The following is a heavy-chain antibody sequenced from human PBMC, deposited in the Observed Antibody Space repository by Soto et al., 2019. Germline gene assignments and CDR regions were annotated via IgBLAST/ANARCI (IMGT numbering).Heavy chain of an antibody. CDR2: IYYSGST. CDR1: GGSISSYY. Sequence: PSETLSLTCTVSGGSISSYYWSWIRQPPGKGLEWIGYIYYSGSTNYNPSLKSRVTISVDTSKNQFSLKLSSVTAADTAVYYCARQVPSSSWYDYWGQGTLVTVSS. J-gene: IGHJ4*02. V-gene: IGHV4-59*08. CDR3: ARQVPSSSWYDY. D-gene: IGHD6-13*01.